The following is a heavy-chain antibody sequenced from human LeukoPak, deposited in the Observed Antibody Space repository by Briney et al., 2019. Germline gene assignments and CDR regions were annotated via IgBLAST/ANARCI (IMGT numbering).Heavy chain of an antibody. CDR3: ARDFHCASSSCTF. J-gene: IGHJ1*01. CDR2: INPNSGGT. CDR1: GYTFTAYY. D-gene: IGHD2-2*01. V-gene: IGHV1-2*02. Sequence: ASVKVSCKASGYTFTAYYMHWLRQAPGQGLEWMGWINPNSGGTNYAQKFQGRVTMTSDTSITTAYMELTRLRSDDTAVYYCARDFHCASSSCTFWGQGTLVTVSS.